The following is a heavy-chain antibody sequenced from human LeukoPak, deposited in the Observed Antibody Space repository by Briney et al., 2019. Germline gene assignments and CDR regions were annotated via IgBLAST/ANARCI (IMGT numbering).Heavy chain of an antibody. CDR2: INSDGTR. V-gene: IGHV3-74*01. CDR1: GFTFNNSW. D-gene: IGHD3-22*01. CDR3: ASPRSGDRGGYHDPCDI. J-gene: IGHJ3*02. Sequence: PGGSPRLSCAGSGFTFNNSWMHWVRQAPGKGLVWVSRINSDGTRSYADSVKGRFTISRDNAKNTLFLQMNSLRVEDTAVYFCASPRSGDRGGYHDPCDIWGQGTMVTVSS.